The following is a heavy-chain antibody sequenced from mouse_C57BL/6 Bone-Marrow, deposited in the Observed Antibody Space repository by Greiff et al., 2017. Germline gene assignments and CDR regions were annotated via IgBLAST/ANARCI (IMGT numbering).Heavy chain of an antibody. CDR2: INYDGSST. Sequence: EVKLMESEGGLVQPGSSMKLSCTASGFTFSDYYMAWVRQVPEKGLEWVANINYDGSSTYYLDSLKSRFIISRDTAKNILYLQMSSLKSEDTATYYCARDPRSYAMDYWGQGTSVTVSS. V-gene: IGHV5-16*01. CDR3: ARDPRSYAMDY. CDR1: GFTFSDYY. J-gene: IGHJ4*01.